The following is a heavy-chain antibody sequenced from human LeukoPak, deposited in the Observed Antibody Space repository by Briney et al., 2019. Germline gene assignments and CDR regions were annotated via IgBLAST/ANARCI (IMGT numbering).Heavy chain of an antibody. D-gene: IGHD3-9*01. Sequence: SVKVSCKASGGTFISYAISWVRQAPGQGLEWMGGIIPIFGTANYAQKFQGRVTITADESTSTAYMELSSLRSEDTAVYYCAIVEGGERYFPYWGQGTLVTVSS. V-gene: IGHV1-69*13. CDR1: GGTFISYA. J-gene: IGHJ4*02. CDR2: IIPIFGTA. CDR3: AIVEGGERYFPY.